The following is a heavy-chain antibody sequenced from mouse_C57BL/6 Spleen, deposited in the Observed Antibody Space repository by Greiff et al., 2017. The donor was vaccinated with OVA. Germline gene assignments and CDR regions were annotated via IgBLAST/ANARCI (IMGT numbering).Heavy chain of an antibody. CDR2: IDPEDGDT. Sequence: EVQLQQSGAELVKPGASVKLSCTASGFNIKDYYMHWVKQRTEQGLEWIGRIDPEDGDTKYAPKFQGKATITADTSSNTAYLQLCSLTSEDTAVYYCAKGVVAKEDCFDYWGQGTTLTVSS. D-gene: IGHD1-1*01. J-gene: IGHJ2*01. V-gene: IGHV14-2*01. CDR1: GFNIKDYY. CDR3: AKGVVAKEDCFDY.